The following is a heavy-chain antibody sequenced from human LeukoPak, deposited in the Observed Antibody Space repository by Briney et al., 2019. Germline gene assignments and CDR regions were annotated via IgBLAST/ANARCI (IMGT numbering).Heavy chain of an antibody. V-gene: IGHV4-59*08. D-gene: IGHD3-3*01. J-gene: IGHJ4*02. CDR3: ARQRPPFTIFGPAYYFDY. CDR1: GGSIRSYY. Sequence: SETLSLTCTVSGGSIRSYYWSWIRQPPGKGLEWIGYIYYSGSTNYNPSLKSRVTISVDTSKNQFSLKLSSVTAADTAVYYCARQRPPFTIFGPAYYFDYWGQGTLVTVSS. CDR2: IYYSGST.